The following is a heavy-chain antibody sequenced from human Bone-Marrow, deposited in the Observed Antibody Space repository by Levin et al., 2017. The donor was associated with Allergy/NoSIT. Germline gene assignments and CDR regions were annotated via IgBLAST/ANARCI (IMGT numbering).Heavy chain of an antibody. Sequence: KASETLSLTCDVSDDSLSESAYYWGWIRQPPGKGLEWIGSISSSGITSYNPPLKSRVTISRDTFKKQSPRRLTPVTAADTAVYFCARRETGTMLDNWGQGTLVTVSS. CDR1: DDSLSESAYY. J-gene: IGHJ4*02. CDR2: ISSSGIT. D-gene: IGHD1-7*01. V-gene: IGHV4-39*01. CDR3: ARRETGTMLDN.